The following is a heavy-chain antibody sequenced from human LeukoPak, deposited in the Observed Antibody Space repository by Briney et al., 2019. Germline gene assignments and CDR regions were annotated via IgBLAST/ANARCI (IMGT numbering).Heavy chain of an antibody. J-gene: IGHJ6*03. V-gene: IGHV1-18*01. CDR3: ATGIPDCSSTSCSYYYYYMDV. CDR2: ISAYNGNT. D-gene: IGHD2-2*01. CDR1: GYTFTSYG. Sequence: ASVKVSCKASGYTFTSYGISWVRQAPGQGLEWMGWISAYNGNTNYAQKLQGRVTTTTDTSTSTAYMELRSLRSDDTAVYYCATGIPDCSSTSCSYYYYYMDVWGKGTTVTVSS.